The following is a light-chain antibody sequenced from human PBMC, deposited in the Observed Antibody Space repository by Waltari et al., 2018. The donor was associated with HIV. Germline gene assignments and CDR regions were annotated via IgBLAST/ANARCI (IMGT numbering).Light chain of an antibody. V-gene: IGLV7-43*01. CDR3: LLFFGGLWV. J-gene: IGLJ3*02. CDR1: TGAVTSDFY. Sequence: QTVVTQEPSLTVSPGGTVPLTCASNTGAVTSDFYPNWVQLRPGQPPTTLISDTKNKHSWTPDQFSGFLFGGKAALTVSGVKPEDEAEYYCLLFFGGLWVFGGGTKLTVL. CDR2: DTK.